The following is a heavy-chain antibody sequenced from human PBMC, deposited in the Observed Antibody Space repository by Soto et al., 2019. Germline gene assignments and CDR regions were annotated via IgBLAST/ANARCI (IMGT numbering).Heavy chain of an antibody. CDR3: AREYYYFWSGYYTDYGMDV. CDR1: GGSISSYY. V-gene: IGHV4-59*01. J-gene: IGHJ6*02. CDR2: IYYSGST. D-gene: IGHD3-3*01. Sequence: SETLSLTCTVSGGSISSYYWSWIRQPPGKGLEWIGYIYYSGSTNYNPSLKSRVTISVDTSKNQFSLKLSSVTAADTAVYYCAREYYYFWSGYYTDYGMDVWGQVTTVTVSS.